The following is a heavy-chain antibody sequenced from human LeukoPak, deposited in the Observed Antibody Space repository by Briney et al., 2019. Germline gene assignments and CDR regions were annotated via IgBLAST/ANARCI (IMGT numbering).Heavy chain of an antibody. D-gene: IGHD2-2*01. V-gene: IGHV4-59*01. CDR2: IHYSGST. CDR3: ARGLDRRFCSSDPCYRSLVEDY. Sequence: PSETLSLTCAVSGVSISTDYWTWVRQPPGKRLEWIGYIHYSGSTTYNPSLQSRVTISIDTSKNQFSLKLTSVTSEDTAVYYCARGLDRRFCSSDPCYRSLVEDYWGQGTLVTVSS. CDR1: GVSISTDY. J-gene: IGHJ4*02.